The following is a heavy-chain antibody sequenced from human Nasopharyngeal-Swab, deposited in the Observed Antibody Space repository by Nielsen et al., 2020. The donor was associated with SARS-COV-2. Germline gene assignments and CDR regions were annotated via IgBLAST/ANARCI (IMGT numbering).Heavy chain of an antibody. J-gene: IGHJ4*02. D-gene: IGHD5-18*01. Sequence: GGSLRLSCAASGFTFNNYAMSWVRQVPEKGLEWVSTISGGAYSTYYADSVKGRFTISRDNSENTLFLQINSLRADDTAVYYCAKEGHSYGSDVIDYWGQGTLVTVSS. CDR2: ISGGAYST. CDR1: GFTFNNYA. CDR3: AKEGHSYGSDVIDY. V-gene: IGHV3-23*01.